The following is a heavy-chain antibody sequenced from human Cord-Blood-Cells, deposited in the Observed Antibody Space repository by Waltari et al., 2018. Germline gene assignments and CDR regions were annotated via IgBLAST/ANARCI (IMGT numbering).Heavy chain of an antibody. V-gene: IGHV4-4*02. CDR3: ASLVDYYDSSGYSDAFDI. Sequence: QVQLQESGPGLVKPSGTLSLTCAVSGGSISSSNWWSWFRQPPGRGLEWIGEIYHSGSTNYNPSLKSRVTISVDKSKNQFSLKLSSVTAADTAVYYCASLVDYYDSSGYSDAFDIWGQGTMVTVSS. CDR1: GGSISSSNW. J-gene: IGHJ3*02. CDR2: IYHSGST. D-gene: IGHD3-22*01.